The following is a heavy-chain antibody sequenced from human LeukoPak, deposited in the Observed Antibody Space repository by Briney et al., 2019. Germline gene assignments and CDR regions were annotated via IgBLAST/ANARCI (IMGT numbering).Heavy chain of an antibody. CDR1: GFTFSSYA. V-gene: IGHV3-23*01. CDR3: AKVEVVVPAAIRYFDY. J-gene: IGHJ4*02. Sequence: PGGSLRLSCAASGFTFSSYAMSWARQAPGKGLEWVSTGGSIYYADSVRGRLTISRDNSKNTVYLQMNSLRAEDTAVHYCAKVEVVVPAAIRYFDYWGQGTLVTVSS. D-gene: IGHD2-2*01. CDR2: GGSI.